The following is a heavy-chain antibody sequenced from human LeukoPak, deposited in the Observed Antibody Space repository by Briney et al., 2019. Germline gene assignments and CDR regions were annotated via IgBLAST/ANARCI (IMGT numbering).Heavy chain of an antibody. CDR2: INHSGNT. J-gene: IGHJ4*02. V-gene: IGHV4-34*01. Sequence: PSETLSLTCAVYGGSFNGYYWSWIRQPPGKGLEWIGEINHSGNTYYNPSLKSRLTISVDTSNNQFSLKLSSVTAADTAVYYCARDRGTLDYWGQGTLVTVSS. CDR1: GGSFNGYY. CDR3: ARDRGTLDY.